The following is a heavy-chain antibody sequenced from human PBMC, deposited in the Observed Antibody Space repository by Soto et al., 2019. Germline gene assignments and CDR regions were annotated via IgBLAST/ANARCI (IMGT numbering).Heavy chain of an antibody. V-gene: IGHV4-61*01. D-gene: IGHD3-10*01. CDR3: ARVPTYGSGSYYSYYYYGMDV. J-gene: IGHJ6*02. CDR1: GGSVSSGSDY. Sequence: SEPLSVTWTVSGGSVSSGSDYWSWIRQPPGKGLEWIGYIYYSGSTNYNPSLKSRVAISVDTSKNQFSLKLSSVTAADTAVYYCARVPTYGSGSYYSYYYYGMDVWGQGTTVTGTS. CDR2: IYYSGST.